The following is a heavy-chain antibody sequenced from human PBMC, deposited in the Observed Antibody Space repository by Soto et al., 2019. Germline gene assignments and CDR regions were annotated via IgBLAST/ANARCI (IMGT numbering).Heavy chain of an antibody. CDR1: GGSLSSCY. CDR2: VYFSGNT. Sequence: SETLSLTCTVSGGSLSSCYWTWIRQSPGKGLEWIGYVYFSGNTNYNPSLKSRVTISIDTSKNQFSLRLASVTAADTAVYFCARADYEILTGSYAMDVWGQGTTVTVSS. CDR3: ARADYEILTGSYAMDV. D-gene: IGHD3-9*01. V-gene: IGHV4-59*01. J-gene: IGHJ6*02.